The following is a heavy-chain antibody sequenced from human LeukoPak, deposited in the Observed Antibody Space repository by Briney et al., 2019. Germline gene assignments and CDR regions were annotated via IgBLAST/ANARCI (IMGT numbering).Heavy chain of an antibody. D-gene: IGHD4-23*01. J-gene: IGHJ4*02. CDR3: ARAFVYGGNWEEFDY. Sequence: LETLSLTCTVSGGSISSHYWSWIRQPPGKGLEWIGYIYYSGSTNYNPSLKSRVTISVDTSKNQFCLKLSSVTAADTAVYYCARAFVYGGNWEEFDYWGQGTLVTVSS. CDR2: IYYSGST. CDR1: GGSISSHY. V-gene: IGHV4-59*11.